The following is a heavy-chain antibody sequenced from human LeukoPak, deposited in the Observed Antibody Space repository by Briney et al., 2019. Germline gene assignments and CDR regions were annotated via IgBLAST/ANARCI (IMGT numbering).Heavy chain of an antibody. CDR1: GYTFTSYY. CDR2: INPSGGST. CDR3: ARRGGYYDYVWGSYRDDAFDI. V-gene: IGHV1-46*01. J-gene: IGHJ3*02. D-gene: IGHD3-16*02. Sequence: ASVKVSCKASGYTFTSYYMHWVRQAPGQGLECMGIINPSGGSTSYAQKFQGRVTMTRDTSTSTVYMELSSLRSKDTAVYYCARRGGYYDYVWGSYRDDAFDIWGQGTMVTVSS.